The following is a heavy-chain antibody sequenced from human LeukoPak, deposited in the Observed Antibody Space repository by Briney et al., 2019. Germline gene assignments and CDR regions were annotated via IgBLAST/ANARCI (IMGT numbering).Heavy chain of an antibody. Sequence: SQTLSLTCAISGDSVSSNSVTWNWIRQSPSRGLEWLGRTYYGSTWYNDYAVSVRGRITVNPDTSKNQFSLHLNSVTPEDTAVYYCTRRLTQYDCFDPWGQGILVTVSS. D-gene: IGHD2-2*01. CDR2: TYYGSTWYN. V-gene: IGHV6-1*01. CDR1: GDSVSSNSVT. J-gene: IGHJ5*02. CDR3: TRRLTQYDCFDP.